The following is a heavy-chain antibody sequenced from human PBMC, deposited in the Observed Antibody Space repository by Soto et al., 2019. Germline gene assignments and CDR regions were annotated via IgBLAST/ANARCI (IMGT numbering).Heavy chain of an antibody. Sequence: EVQLVESGGDLIQPGGSLRLSCAASGFTVSSNDMSWVRQAPGKGLEWVSLIYSSGSTHYADSVKGRFTISRDNSKNTVHLQMNTLRAEDTAVYYFARRPLNSNGAYWGQGTLVTVSS. CDR1: GFTVSSND. V-gene: IGHV3-53*01. J-gene: IGHJ4*02. CDR2: IYSSGST. CDR3: ARRPLNSNGAY. D-gene: IGHD3-22*01.